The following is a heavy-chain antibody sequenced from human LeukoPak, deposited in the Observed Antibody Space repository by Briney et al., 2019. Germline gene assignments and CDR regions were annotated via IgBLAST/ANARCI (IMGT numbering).Heavy chain of an antibody. J-gene: IGHJ4*02. CDR3: ASSPPEDYQLLHY. CDR2: MNRNSGNT. V-gene: IGHV1-8*03. D-gene: IGHD2-2*01. CDR1: GYTFTSYD. Sequence: ASVKVSCKASGYTFTSYDINWVRQATGQGLEWMGWMNRNSGNTGYAQKFQGRVTITRNTSISTAYMELSSLRSEDTAVYYCASSPPEDYQLLHYWGQGTLVTVSS.